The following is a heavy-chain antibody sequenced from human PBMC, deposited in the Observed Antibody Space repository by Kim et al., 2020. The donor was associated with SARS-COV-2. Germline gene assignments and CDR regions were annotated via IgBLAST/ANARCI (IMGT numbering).Heavy chain of an antibody. Sequence: SETLSLTCTVSGGSISSYYWSWIRQPPGKGLEWIGYIYYSGSTNYNPSLKSRVTISVDTSKNQFSLKLSFVTAADTAVYYCARTGEQLVLGIYYGMDVWGQGTTVTVSS. D-gene: IGHD6-13*01. CDR3: ARTGEQLVLGIYYGMDV. J-gene: IGHJ6*02. CDR2: IYYSGST. CDR1: GGSISSYY. V-gene: IGHV4-59*01.